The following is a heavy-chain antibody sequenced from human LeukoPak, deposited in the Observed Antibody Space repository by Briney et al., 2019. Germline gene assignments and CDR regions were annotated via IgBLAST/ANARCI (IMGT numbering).Heavy chain of an antibody. V-gene: IGHV3-21*04. Sequence: PGGSLRLSCAASGFTFSSYSMNWVRQAPGKGLEWVSSISSSSSYIYYADSVKGRFTISRDNSKNTLYLQMNSLRAEDTAVYYCARVIGQWLVPTFDYWGQGTLVTVSS. J-gene: IGHJ4*02. CDR2: ISSSSSYI. CDR1: GFTFSSYS. D-gene: IGHD6-19*01. CDR3: ARVIGQWLVPTFDY.